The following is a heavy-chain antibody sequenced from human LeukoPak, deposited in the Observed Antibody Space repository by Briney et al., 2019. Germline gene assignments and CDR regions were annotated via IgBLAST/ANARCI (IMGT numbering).Heavy chain of an antibody. CDR1: GGSISSSSYY. V-gene: IGHV4-39*07. J-gene: IGHJ4*02. Sequence: SETLSFTCTVSGGSISSSSYYWGWIRQPPGKALEWIGSVYYSGTTSYNPSLRSRVTISVDMSKNHFSLRLSSVTAADTAMYYCARGTLYSGWSYYFDYWGQGSQVTVSS. CDR3: ARGTLYSGWSYYFDY. CDR2: VYYSGTT. D-gene: IGHD6-19*01.